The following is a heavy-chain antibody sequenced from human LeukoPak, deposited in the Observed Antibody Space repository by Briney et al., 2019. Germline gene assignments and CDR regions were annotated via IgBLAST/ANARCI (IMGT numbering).Heavy chain of an antibody. Sequence: PGGSLRLSCAPSRFTLMTYAMSSGRQAPGKGVEGGSGISDSVDGTYYTESVKGRFTISRDNSKNTVFLQRNSLSADDTAKYYCAKDKAPGSWHTPSDFWGQGTLVTVSS. J-gene: IGHJ4*02. D-gene: IGHD6-13*01. CDR3: AKDKAPGSWHTPSDF. CDR1: RFTLMTYA. V-gene: IGHV3-23*01. CDR2: ISDSVDGT.